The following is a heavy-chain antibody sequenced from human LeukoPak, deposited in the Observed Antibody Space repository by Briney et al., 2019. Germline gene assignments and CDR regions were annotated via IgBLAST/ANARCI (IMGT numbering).Heavy chain of an antibody. V-gene: IGHV3-7*01. CDR3: ASCGYGGNCYLDY. CDR2: IKQDGSQK. J-gene: IGHJ4*02. D-gene: IGHD4-23*01. Sequence: GGSLRLSCAASGFTFSNFWMSWVRQAPGNGLEWVANIKQDGSQKYYVDSVKGRFTISRDNAKNSLHLRMNSLRAEDTAVYYCASCGYGGNCYLDYWGQGTLVTVSS. CDR1: GFTFSNFW.